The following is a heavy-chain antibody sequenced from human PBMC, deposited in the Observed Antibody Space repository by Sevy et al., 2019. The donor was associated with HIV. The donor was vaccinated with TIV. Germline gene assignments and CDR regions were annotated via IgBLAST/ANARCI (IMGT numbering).Heavy chain of an antibody. CDR3: ARKGGSGGCSGGSCYSDY. D-gene: IGHD2-15*01. V-gene: IGHV3-21*01. J-gene: IGHJ4*02. CDR2: ISSSSSYI. Sequence: GGSLRLSCAASGFTFSSYSMNWVRQAPGKGLEWVSSISSSSSYIYYADSVKGRFTISRDNAKNPLYLQMNSLRAEDTAVYYCARKGGSGGCSGGSCYSDYWGQGTLVTVSS. CDR1: GFTFSSYS.